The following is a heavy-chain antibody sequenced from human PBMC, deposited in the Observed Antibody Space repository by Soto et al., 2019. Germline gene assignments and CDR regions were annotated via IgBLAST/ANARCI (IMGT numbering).Heavy chain of an antibody. CDR1: GYTFTSYS. V-gene: IGHV1-3*01. CDR2: INAGNGNT. CDR3: ATGLTHYYYYMDV. J-gene: IGHJ6*03. Sequence: GGSVKVSCQASGYTFTSYSIHWVRQGPGESLEWMGWINAGNGNTKFSQGFQGRVTISRDTSASTAYMELSSLRSEDTAVYYCATGLTHYYYYMDVWGKGTTVTVSS.